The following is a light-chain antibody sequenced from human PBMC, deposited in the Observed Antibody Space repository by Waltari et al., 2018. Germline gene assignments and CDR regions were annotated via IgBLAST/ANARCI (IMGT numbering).Light chain of an antibody. V-gene: IGLV2-23*02. CDR2: DVN. J-gene: IGLJ2*01. CDR3: CSYAGDSTLI. Sequence: QSALTQPASVSGSPGQSITISCPGTSSTVGVYTLVSWYQQHPGKAPQLIIYDVNKRTSGISHRFSGSKSGNTASLTISGLQADDESDYYCCSYAGDSTLIFGGGTKLTVL. CDR1: SSTVGVYTL.